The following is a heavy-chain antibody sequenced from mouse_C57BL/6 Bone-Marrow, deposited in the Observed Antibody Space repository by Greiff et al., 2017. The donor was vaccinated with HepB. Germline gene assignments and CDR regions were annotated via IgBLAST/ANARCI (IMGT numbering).Heavy chain of an antibody. CDR1: GFTFSSYG. V-gene: IGHV5-6*01. CDR2: ISSGGSYT. Sequence: EVQLVESGGDLVKPGGSLKLSCAASGFTFSSYGMSWVRQTPDKRLEWVATISSGGSYTYYPESVKGRFTISRDNAKNTLYLQMSSLKSEDTAMYYCARRVITTVVAPFAYWGQVTLVTVSA. J-gene: IGHJ3*01. CDR3: ARRVITTVVAPFAY. D-gene: IGHD1-1*01.